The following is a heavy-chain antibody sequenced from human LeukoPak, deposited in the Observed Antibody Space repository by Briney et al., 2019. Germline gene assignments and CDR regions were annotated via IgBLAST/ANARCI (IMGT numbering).Heavy chain of an antibody. CDR2: ISSSGSTI. J-gene: IGHJ5*02. V-gene: IGHV3-48*03. D-gene: IGHD3-3*01. CDR1: GFTFSSYE. Sequence: GGSLRLSCAASGFTFSSYEMNWVRQAPGKGLEWVSYISSSGSTIYYADSVKGRFTISGDNAKNSLYLQMNSLRAEDTAVYYCARVRYYDFWSGNWFDPWGQGTLVTVSS. CDR3: ARVRYYDFWSGNWFDP.